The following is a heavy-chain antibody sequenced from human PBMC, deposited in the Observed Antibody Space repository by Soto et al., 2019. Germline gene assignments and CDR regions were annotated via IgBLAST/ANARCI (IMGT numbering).Heavy chain of an antibody. CDR2: INPNSGGT. D-gene: IGHD3-10*01. V-gene: IGHV1-2*02. J-gene: IGHJ6*02. Sequence: ASVKVSCKASGYTFTGYYMHWVRQAPGQGLEWMGWINPNSGGTNYAQKFQGRVTMTRDTSISTAYMELSRLRSDDTAVYYCARAFGSGSYGYYYGMDVWGQGTTVTVSS. CDR3: ARAFGSGSYGYYYGMDV. CDR1: GYTFTGYY.